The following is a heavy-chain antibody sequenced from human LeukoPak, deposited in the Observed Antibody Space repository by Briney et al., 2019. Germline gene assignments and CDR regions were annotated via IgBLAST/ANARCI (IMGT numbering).Heavy chain of an antibody. D-gene: IGHD3-10*01. J-gene: IGHJ4*02. CDR2: MNPNSGNT. V-gene: IGHV1-8*01. Sequence: ASVKVSCKASGYTFTNYDIGWVRQATGQGLEWMGWMNPNSGNTGYAQKFQGRVTMTRNTSISTAYMELSSLRSDDTAMYYCARYTYGSGSLGYWGQGTLVTVSS. CDR1: GYTFTNYD. CDR3: ARYTYGSGSLGY.